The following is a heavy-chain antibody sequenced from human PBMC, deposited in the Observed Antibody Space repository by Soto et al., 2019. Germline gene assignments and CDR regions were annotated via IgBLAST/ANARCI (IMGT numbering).Heavy chain of an antibody. V-gene: IGHV3-23*01. CDR3: AKDLPWELFPTRFDS. CDR1: GFTFSSYA. CDR2: ISGGGSSR. Sequence: GGSLRLSCAASGFTFSSYAMTWVRQAPGEGLEWVSAISGGGSSRYYADSVRGRFTISRDNSRNTLYLQMSSLRAEDTALYFCAKDLPWELFPTRFDSWGQGILVTVSS. J-gene: IGHJ5*01. D-gene: IGHD3-10*01.